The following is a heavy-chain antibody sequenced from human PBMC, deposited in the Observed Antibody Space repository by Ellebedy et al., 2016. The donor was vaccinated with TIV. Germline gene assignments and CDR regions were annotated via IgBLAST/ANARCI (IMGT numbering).Heavy chain of an antibody. CDR2: FSSSVDST. CDR1: GFTFSNSA. D-gene: IGHD6-6*01. Sequence: PGGSLRLSCTASGFTFSNSAMNWVRQAPGKGLEWVSGFSSSVDSTYYADSVKGRFTVSRDNSKNTLFLQVNSLRAEDTAVYYCIFKGMSARLYWGQGTLVTVSS. V-gene: IGHV3-23*01. J-gene: IGHJ1*01. CDR3: IFKGMSARLY.